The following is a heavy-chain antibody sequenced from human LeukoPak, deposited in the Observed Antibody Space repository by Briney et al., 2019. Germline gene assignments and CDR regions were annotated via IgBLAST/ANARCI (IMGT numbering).Heavy chain of an antibody. D-gene: IGHD3-22*01. J-gene: IGHJ4*02. V-gene: IGHV3-74*01. CDR3: AKDREYDGSXDYSG. CDR2: ITNDGSST. Sequence: GGSLRLSCAASGLTFSSHWMHWVRQAPGKGLVWVSRITNDGSSTTYADSVKGRFTISRDNSKNTVYLQMNSLRAEDTAVYYCAKDREYDGSXDYSGWGQGTLVXVXS. CDR1: GLTFSSHW.